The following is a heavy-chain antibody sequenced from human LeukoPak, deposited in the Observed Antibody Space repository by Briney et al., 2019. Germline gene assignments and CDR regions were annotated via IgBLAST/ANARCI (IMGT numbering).Heavy chain of an antibody. V-gene: IGHV1-46*01. J-gene: IGHJ4*02. CDR1: GYTFTSYY. CDR3: ARSRGGSGWLYYFDY. Sequence: ASVKVSCKASGYTFTSYYMHWVRQAPGQGLEWMGIINPSGGSTSYAQKFQGRVTMTRDTSTSTVYMELSSLRSEDTAVYYCARSRGGSGWLYYFDYWGPGTLVTVSS. D-gene: IGHD6-19*01. CDR2: INPSGGST.